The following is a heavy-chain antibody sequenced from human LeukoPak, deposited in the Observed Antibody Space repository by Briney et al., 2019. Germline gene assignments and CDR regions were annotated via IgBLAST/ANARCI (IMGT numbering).Heavy chain of an antibody. D-gene: IGHD3-10*01. Sequence: GASVKVSCKASGYTFTSYDINWGRQATGQGLEWMGWMNPNSGNTGYAQKFQGRVTMTRNTSISTACMELSSLESEDTAVYYCARKNSLRWFGEFRFGGQGTLVTVSS. CDR2: MNPNSGNT. CDR3: ARKNSLRWFGEFRF. CDR1: GYTFTSYD. J-gene: IGHJ4*02. V-gene: IGHV1-8*01.